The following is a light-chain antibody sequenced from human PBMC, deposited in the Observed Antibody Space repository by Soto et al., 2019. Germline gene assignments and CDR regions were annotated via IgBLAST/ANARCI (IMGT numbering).Light chain of an antibody. CDR1: QSVGTY. Sequence: EIVLTQSPVSLSSSPGERGTLSCRASQSVGTYLAWYQQKPGQAPRLLIYGASSRDTGIPNRFSGSGSGTDFTLTISRLEPEDFAVYYCQQYGNSPQTFGQGTKVDIK. CDR3: QQYGNSPQT. J-gene: IGKJ1*01. CDR2: GAS. V-gene: IGKV3-20*01.